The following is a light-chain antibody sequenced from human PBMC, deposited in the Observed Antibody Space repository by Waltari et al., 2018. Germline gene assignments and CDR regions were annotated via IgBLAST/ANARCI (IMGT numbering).Light chain of an antibody. CDR2: KTS. CDR3: QHGYGTPLT. Sequence: DIQMTQSRSSLSASLGDRVTIICRASENVNNFLNWYQQKPGKAPNLLIYKTSTLQSGVPSRFSASGSGTDYTFTISSLQSEDVATYYCQHGYGTPLTFGEGTKVEIK. J-gene: IGKJ4*01. CDR1: ENVNNF. V-gene: IGKV1-39*01.